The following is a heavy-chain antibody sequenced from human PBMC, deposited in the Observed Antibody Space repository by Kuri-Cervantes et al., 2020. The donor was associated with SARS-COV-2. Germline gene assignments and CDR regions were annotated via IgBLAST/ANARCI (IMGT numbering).Heavy chain of an antibody. Sequence: LSLTCAASGFTFSGYAMHWVRQAPGKGLEWVAVISYDGSNKYYADSVKGRFTISRDNSKNTLYLQMNSLRAEDTAVYYCAREYCSSTSCYAEYYYYYYGMDVWGQGTTVTVSS. J-gene: IGHJ6*02. CDR2: ISYDGSNK. D-gene: IGHD2-2*01. CDR1: GFTFSGYA. CDR3: AREYCSSTSCYAEYYYYYYGMDV. V-gene: IGHV3-30*01.